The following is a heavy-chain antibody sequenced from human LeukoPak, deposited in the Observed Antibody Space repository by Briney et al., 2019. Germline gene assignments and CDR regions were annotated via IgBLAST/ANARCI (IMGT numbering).Heavy chain of an antibody. V-gene: IGHV3-21*01. J-gene: IGHJ5*02. Sequence: GGSLRLSCAASGFTFSSYSMNWVRQAPGKGLEWVSSISSSSSYIYYADSVKGRFTISRDNAKNSLYLQMNSLRAEDTAVYYCARDLRWFGELLPLGWFDPWGQGTLVTVSS. CDR3: ARDLRWFGELLPLGWFDP. CDR1: GFTFSSYS. D-gene: IGHD3-10*01. CDR2: ISSSSSYI.